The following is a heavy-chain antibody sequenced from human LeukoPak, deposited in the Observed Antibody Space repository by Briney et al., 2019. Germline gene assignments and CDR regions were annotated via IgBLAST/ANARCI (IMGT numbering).Heavy chain of an antibody. V-gene: IGHV4-59*01. J-gene: IGHJ4*02. CDR1: GGAISSYY. D-gene: IGHD4-17*01. CDR3: ARAPMTTVPYFDN. CDR2: FYYSGST. Sequence: SETLSLTCTVSGGAISSYYRSWIRQPPGKGLEWIGDFYYSGSTNYNPSLKSRVTISVDTSKNQFSLKLSSVTAADTAVYYCARAPMTTVPYFDNWGQGTLVAVSS.